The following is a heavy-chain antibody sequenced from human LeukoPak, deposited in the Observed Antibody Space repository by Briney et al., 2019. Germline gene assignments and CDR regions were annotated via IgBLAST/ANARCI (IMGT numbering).Heavy chain of an antibody. J-gene: IGHJ4*02. V-gene: IGHV4-34*01. CDR2: INHSGST. CDR3: ARGLENYYDSSGYYYSDY. CDR1: GGSFSGYY. Sequence: SETLSLTCAVYGGSFSGYYWSWIRQPPGKGLEWIGEINHSGSTNYSPSLKSRVTISVDTSKNQFSLKLSSVTGADTAVYYCARGLENYYDSSGYYYSDYWGQGTLVTVSS. D-gene: IGHD3-22*01.